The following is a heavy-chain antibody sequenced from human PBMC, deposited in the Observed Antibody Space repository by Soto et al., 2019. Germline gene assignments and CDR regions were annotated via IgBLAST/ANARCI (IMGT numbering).Heavy chain of an antibody. CDR3: ARDPPPPDY. CDR2: ISAYNGNT. J-gene: IGHJ4*02. CDR1: GYTFAIYA. V-gene: IGHV1-18*01. Sequence: QVQLVQSGAEVKKPGASVKVSCKASGYTFAIYAISWMRQAPGQGLEWMGWISAYNGNTNYAQKLQGRVTMTTATSMSTPYMELRRLRYDDTAVYYCARDPPPPDYCGQGTLVTVSS.